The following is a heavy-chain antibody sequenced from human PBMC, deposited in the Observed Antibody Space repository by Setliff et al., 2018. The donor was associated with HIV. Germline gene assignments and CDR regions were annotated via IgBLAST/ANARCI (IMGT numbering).Heavy chain of an antibody. Sequence: SETLSLTCTVSGGSISNSRYYWSLIRQPPGKGLEWIGSIYYSGSTYYNPSLKSRVTISVDTSKNQFSLKLSSVTAADAAVYYCASRVYYYDSSGYLREEGFDPWGQGTLVTVSS. CDR1: GGSISNSRYY. V-gene: IGHV4-39*01. D-gene: IGHD3-22*01. J-gene: IGHJ5*02. CDR2: IYYSGST. CDR3: ASRVYYYDSSGYLREEGFDP.